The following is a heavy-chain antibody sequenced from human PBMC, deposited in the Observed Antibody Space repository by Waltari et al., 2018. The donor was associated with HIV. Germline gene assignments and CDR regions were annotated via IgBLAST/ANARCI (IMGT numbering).Heavy chain of an antibody. CDR2: IHHSGST. D-gene: IGHD3-10*01. V-gene: IGHV4-34*02. CDR3: ARPNGSILWCGELRPDHVFDI. CDR1: GGSFSGYF. J-gene: IGHJ3*02. Sequence: QVQLQQWGAGLLKPSETLSLTCAVYGGSFSGYFWSWICQPPGQGLEWIGEIHHSGSTNYSPSHKGRVALSLDTSKNQFSLNLTSVTAADTAVYYCARPNGSILWCGELRPDHVFDIWGQGTMVTVSS.